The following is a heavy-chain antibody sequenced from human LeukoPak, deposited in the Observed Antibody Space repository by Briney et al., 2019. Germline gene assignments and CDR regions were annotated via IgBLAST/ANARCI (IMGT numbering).Heavy chain of an antibody. Sequence: GGSLRLSCAVSGFTLSNYGMSWVRQAPGKGLEGVAGISGSGGSTNYADSVKGRFTISRDNLKNTLYLQMNSLRAEDTAVYFCARRGVVIRVILVGFHKEAYYFDSWGQGALVTVSS. D-gene: IGHD3-10*01. CDR1: GFTLSNYG. CDR2: ISGSGGST. J-gene: IGHJ4*02. V-gene: IGHV3-23*01. CDR3: ARRGVVIRVILVGFHKEAYYFDS.